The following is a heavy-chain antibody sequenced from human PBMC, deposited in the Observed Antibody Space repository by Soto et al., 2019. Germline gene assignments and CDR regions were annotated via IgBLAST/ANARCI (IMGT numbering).Heavy chain of an antibody. CDR1: GGSISSYY. CDR3: ARSGVRGCSGGSCYAY. V-gene: IGHV4-59*01. D-gene: IGHD2-15*01. CDR2: IYYSGST. J-gene: IGHJ4*02. Sequence: SETLSLTCTVSGGSISSYYWSWIRQPPGKGLEWIGYIYYSGSTNYNPSLKSRVTISVDTSKNQFSLKLSSVTAADTAVYYCARSGVRGCSGGSCYAYWGQGTLVTVSS.